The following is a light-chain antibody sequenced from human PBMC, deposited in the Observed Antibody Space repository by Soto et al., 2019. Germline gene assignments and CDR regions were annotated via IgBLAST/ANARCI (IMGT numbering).Light chain of an antibody. V-gene: IGKV3-11*01. CDR1: QSVSSY. J-gene: IGKJ4*01. CDR3: QQHSNWPRT. CDR2: DAS. Sequence: EIVLTQSPATLSLSPGERDTLSCRASQSVSSYLAWYQQKPGQAPSLLIYDASNRATGIPARFSGSGSGTDFTLTISSLEPEDFAVYYCQQHSNWPRTFGQGTRVEIK.